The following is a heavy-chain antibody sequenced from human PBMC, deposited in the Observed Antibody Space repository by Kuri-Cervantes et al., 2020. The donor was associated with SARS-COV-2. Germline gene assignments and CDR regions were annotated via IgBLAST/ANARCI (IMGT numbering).Heavy chain of an antibody. D-gene: IGHD6-13*01. J-gene: IGHJ4*02. CDR3: ATGTGSSSPKMGGAFDY. V-gene: IGHV1-24*01. CDR2: FDPEDGDT. CDR1: GYTLTELA. Sequence: ASVKVSCKVSGYTLTELAMHWVRQAPGKGLEWMGGFDPEDGDTIYAQKFQGRVTMTEDTSTDTAYMELSSLRSEDTAVYYCATGTGSSSPKMGGAFDYWGQGTLVTVSS.